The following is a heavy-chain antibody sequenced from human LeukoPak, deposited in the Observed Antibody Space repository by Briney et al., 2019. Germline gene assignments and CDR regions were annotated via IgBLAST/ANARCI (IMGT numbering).Heavy chain of an antibody. CDR2: IYYSGST. CDR1: GVSINSRIYY. Sequence: PSETLSLTCTVSGVSINSRIYYWGWIRQPPGKGLEWIGSIYYSGSTYYNPSLKSRVTISVDTSKNQFSLRLSSVTAADTAVYYCARDVPFNYGSGSYYNLYFDYWGQGTLVTVSS. J-gene: IGHJ4*02. CDR3: ARDVPFNYGSGSYYNLYFDY. D-gene: IGHD3-10*01. V-gene: IGHV4-39*07.